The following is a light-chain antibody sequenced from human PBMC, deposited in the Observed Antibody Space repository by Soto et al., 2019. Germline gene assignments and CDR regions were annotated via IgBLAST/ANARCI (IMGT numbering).Light chain of an antibody. CDR2: AAS. Sequence: DIQMTQSPSSLSASVGDRVTITCRASQSISSYLNWYQQKPGKAPKLLIYAASSLQSGVPSRFSGSGSGTDFTLTTRSLQPEAFATYYCQQSYSTPQFTFGPGTKVDIK. CDR3: QQSYSTPQFT. J-gene: IGKJ3*01. CDR1: QSISSY. V-gene: IGKV1-39*01.